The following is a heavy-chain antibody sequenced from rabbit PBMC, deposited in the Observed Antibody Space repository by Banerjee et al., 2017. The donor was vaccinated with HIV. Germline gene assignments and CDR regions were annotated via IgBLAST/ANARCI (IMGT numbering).Heavy chain of an antibody. D-gene: IGHD4-1*01. CDR2: IYAGSGSA. CDR3: ARDLAGVIGWNFNL. V-gene: IGHV1S45*01. Sequence: QEQLEESGGDLVQPEGSLTLTCKASGFDFSSNAMCWVRQAPGKGLEWIGCIYAGSGSAYYASWAKGRFTISKISSTTATLQMTSLTAADTATYFCARDLAGVIGWNFNLWGPGTLVTVS. CDR1: GFDFSSNA. J-gene: IGHJ4*01.